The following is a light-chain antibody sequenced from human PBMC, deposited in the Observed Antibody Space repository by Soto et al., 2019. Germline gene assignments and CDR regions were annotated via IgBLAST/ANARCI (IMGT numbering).Light chain of an antibody. CDR2: AAS. Sequence: IQMTQSPSTLSASAGDRVTITCRASQGISSYLAWYQQKPGKAPKLLIYAASTLQSGVPSRFSGSGSGTDFTLTISCLQSEDFATYYCQQYYSYPITFGQGTRLEIK. V-gene: IGKV1-8*01. J-gene: IGKJ5*01. CDR3: QQYYSYPIT. CDR1: QGISSY.